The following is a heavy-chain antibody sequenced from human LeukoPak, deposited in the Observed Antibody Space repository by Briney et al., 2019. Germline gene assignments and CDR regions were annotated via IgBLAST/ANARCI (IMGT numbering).Heavy chain of an antibody. CDR1: GGSISSGGYY. CDR3: ASRRASRERTFDI. CDR2: INHSGST. D-gene: IGHD1-26*01. V-gene: IGHV4-34*01. Sequence: SETLSLTCAVSGGSISSGGYYWSWIRQPPGKGLEWIGEINHSGSTNYNPSLKSRVTISVDTSKNQFSLKLSSVTAADTAVYYCASRRASRERTFDIWGQGTMVTVSS. J-gene: IGHJ3*02.